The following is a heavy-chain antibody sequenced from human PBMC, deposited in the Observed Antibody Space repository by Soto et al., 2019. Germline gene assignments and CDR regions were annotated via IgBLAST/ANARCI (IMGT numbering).Heavy chain of an antibody. CDR2: MYHSGST. V-gene: IGHV4-30-2*01. Sequence: QLQLQESGSGLVKPSQTLSLTCAVSGGSISSGGYSWSWFRQPPGKGLEWIGYMYHSGSTYYNPSLNSRFTISIDRSKNQSSLKLSSVTAADTAVYYCARVPDYWGQGILVTVSS. D-gene: IGHD2-2*01. CDR3: ARVPDY. J-gene: IGHJ4*02. CDR1: GGSISSGGYS.